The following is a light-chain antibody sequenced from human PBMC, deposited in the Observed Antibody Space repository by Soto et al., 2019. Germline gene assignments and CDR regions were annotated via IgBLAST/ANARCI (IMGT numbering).Light chain of an antibody. CDR1: QSVGSY. V-gene: IGKV3-11*01. CDR2: DAS. J-gene: IGKJ1*01. CDR3: QQRSNWPVT. Sequence: EIVLTQSPATLSLSPGERVTLSCRASQSVGSYFAWYQQKPGQAPRLLIYDASSRATGIPARFSGSGSGTEFTLTISSLEPEDFAVYYCQQRSNWPVTFGQGTRVEIK.